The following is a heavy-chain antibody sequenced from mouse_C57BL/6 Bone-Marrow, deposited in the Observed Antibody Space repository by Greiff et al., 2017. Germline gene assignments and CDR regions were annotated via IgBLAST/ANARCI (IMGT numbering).Heavy chain of an antibody. D-gene: IGHD2-4*01. J-gene: IGHJ4*01. Sequence: QVQLQQSGAELVRPGASVTLSCKASGYTFTDYEMHWVKQTPVHGLEWIGAIDPETGGTAYNQKFKGKAILTADKSPSTAYMELRSLTSEDSAVYYCTEYDYDLYAMDYWGQGTSVTVSS. CDR1: GYTFTDYE. CDR3: TEYDYDLYAMDY. V-gene: IGHV1-15*01. CDR2: IDPETGGT.